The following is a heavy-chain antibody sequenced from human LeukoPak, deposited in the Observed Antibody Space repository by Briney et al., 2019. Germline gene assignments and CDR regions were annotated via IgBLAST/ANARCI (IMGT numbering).Heavy chain of an antibody. J-gene: IGHJ3*02. CDR3: AKAEGAFDI. V-gene: IGHV3-23*01. CDR2: ISGSGGST. CDR1: GFTVSSYA. Sequence: GGSLRLSCAASGFTVSSYAISWVRQAPGKGLEWVSAISGSGGSTYYADSVKGRFTISRDNSKNTLYLQMNSLRAEDTTVYYCAKAEGAFDIWGQGTMVTVSS.